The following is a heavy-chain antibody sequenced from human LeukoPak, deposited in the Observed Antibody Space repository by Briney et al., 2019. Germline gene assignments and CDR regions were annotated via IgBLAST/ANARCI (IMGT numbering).Heavy chain of an antibody. Sequence: GGSLRLSCAASGFTFDDYAMHWVRQAPGKGLEWVSGISWNSGSIGYADSVKGRFTISRDNAKNSLYLQMNSLRAGDTAVYYCAREGDGFDPWGQGTLVTVSS. V-gene: IGHV3-9*01. CDR1: GFTFDDYA. CDR3: AREGDGFDP. CDR2: ISWNSGSI. J-gene: IGHJ5*02. D-gene: IGHD3-16*01.